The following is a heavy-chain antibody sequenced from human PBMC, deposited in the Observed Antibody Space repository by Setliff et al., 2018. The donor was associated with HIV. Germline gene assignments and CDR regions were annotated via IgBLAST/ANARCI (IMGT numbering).Heavy chain of an antibody. J-gene: IGHJ1*01. D-gene: IGHD3-22*01. Sequence: QAGGSLRLSCAASGFTFSGFWMSWVRQDPGKGLEWVSAIGGPAGKTYYADFAKGRFTISRDSSKNILSLQMSSLRVEDTAIYYCAKGLYYYDDSGYWRTEYFQHWGQGTLVTVSS. V-gene: IGHV3-23*01. CDR3: AKGLYYYDDSGYWRTEYFQH. CDR2: IGGPAGKT. CDR1: GFTFSGFW.